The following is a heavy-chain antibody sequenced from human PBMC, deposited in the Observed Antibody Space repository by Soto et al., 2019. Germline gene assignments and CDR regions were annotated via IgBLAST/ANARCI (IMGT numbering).Heavy chain of an antibody. CDR3: ARDGQNLAPYAFDM. CDR2: IWYDGSNR. J-gene: IGHJ3*02. Sequence: QVQLVESGGGVVQPGMSLRLSCATSGFSFSSHAMHWVRQAPGKGLEWVAQIWYDGSNRYYADSMRGRFTTSRDFFKNTAFLQMDSLRAEDTAVYYCARDGQNLAPYAFDMWGQGTLVNVSS. CDR1: GFSFSSHA. V-gene: IGHV3-33*01.